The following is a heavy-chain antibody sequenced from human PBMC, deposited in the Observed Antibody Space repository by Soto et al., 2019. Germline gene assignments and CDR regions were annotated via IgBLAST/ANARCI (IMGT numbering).Heavy chain of an antibody. CDR3: ARAAKTFIDYDSSGYYESVAFDY. Sequence: QVQLQESGPGLVKPSQTLSLTCTVSGGSISSGDYYWSWIRQPPGKGLEWIGYIYYSGSTYCNPSLKSRVTISVDTSKNQFSLKLSSVTAADTAVYYCARAAKTFIDYDSSGYYESVAFDYWGQGTLVTVSS. D-gene: IGHD3-22*01. J-gene: IGHJ4*02. CDR1: GGSISSGDYY. CDR2: IYYSGST. V-gene: IGHV4-30-4*01.